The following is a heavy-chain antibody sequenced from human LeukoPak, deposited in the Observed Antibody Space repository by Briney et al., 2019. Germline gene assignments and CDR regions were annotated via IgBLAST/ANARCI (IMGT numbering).Heavy chain of an antibody. Sequence: HPGGSLRLSCTASGFTFSDYYMSWIRQAPGKGLEWVAFIWYDGSNTYYADSVKGRFTTSRDNSKNTLYLQMSSLRAEDTAVYYCAKRTLGYCPSTSCYSFDYWGQGTLVTVSS. D-gene: IGHD2-2*01. J-gene: IGHJ4*02. CDR2: IWYDGSNT. CDR3: AKRTLGYCPSTSCYSFDY. CDR1: GFTFSDYY. V-gene: IGHV3-30*02.